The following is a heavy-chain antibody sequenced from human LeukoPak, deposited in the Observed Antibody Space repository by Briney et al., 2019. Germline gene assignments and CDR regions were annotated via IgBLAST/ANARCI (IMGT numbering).Heavy chain of an antibody. CDR3: ARSPYLVVTAILNWFDP. CDR2: INHSGST. J-gene: IGHJ5*02. Sequence: PSETLSLTCAVYGGSFSGYYWSWIRQPPGKGLEWIGEINHSGSTNYNPSLKSRVTISVDTSKNQFSLKLSSVTAADTAVYYCARSPYLVVTAILNWFDPWGQGTLVTVSS. V-gene: IGHV4-34*01. CDR1: GGSFSGYY. D-gene: IGHD2-21*02.